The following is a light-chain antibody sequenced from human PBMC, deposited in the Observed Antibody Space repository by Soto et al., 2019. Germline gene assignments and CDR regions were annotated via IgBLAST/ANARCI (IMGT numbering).Light chain of an antibody. Sequence: SYELTQPPSVSVAPGQTARITCDGNNIGTKSVHWYQQKPCQAPVLVIYYDSDRPSGIPGGFSGSKSGNTATLTISRVEAGDEADYYCQVWDGSSDHRVFGGGTKLTVL. J-gene: IGLJ3*02. V-gene: IGLV3-21*04. CDR1: NIGTKS. CDR3: QVWDGSSDHRV. CDR2: YDS.